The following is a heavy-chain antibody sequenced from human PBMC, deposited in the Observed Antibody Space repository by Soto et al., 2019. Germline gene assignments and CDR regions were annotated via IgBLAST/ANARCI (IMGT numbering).Heavy chain of an antibody. CDR3: ARGVYLSLVRNGWFDP. CDR2: GYYSGST. J-gene: IGHJ5*02. Sequence: QVQLQESGPRLVKASETLSLTCTVSGTSMTGHFWTWMRQPPGKGLEWIGYGYYSGSTLYNPSLKSRVTMSLDTSKNHFSLRLSSVTSADTAVYYCARGVYLSLVRNGWFDPWGQGTLVTVSS. CDR1: GTSMTGHF. V-gene: IGHV4-59*11. D-gene: IGHD3-10*01.